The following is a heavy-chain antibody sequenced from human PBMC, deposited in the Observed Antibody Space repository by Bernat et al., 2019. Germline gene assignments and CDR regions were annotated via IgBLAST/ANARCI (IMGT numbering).Heavy chain of an antibody. CDR2: IIPILGIA. Sequence: QVQLVQSGAEVKKPGSSVTVSCKASGGTFSSYTISWVRQAPGQGLEWMGRIIPILGIANYAQKFQGRVTITADKSTSTAYMELSSLRSEDTAVYYCAATSAGDRVVVWFDPWGQGTLVTVSS. D-gene: IGHD2-15*01. CDR1: GGTFSSYT. CDR3: AATSAGDRVVVWFDP. V-gene: IGHV1-69*02. J-gene: IGHJ5*02.